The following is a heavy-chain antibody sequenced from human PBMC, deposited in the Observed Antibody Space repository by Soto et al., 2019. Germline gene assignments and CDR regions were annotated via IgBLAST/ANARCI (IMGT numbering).Heavy chain of an antibody. CDR3: AGYCSGGSCYSYWFDP. J-gene: IGHJ5*02. D-gene: IGHD2-15*01. V-gene: IGHV1-8*01. Sequence: ASVKVSCKASGYTFTSYDINWVRQATGQGLEWMGWMNPNSGNTGYAQKFQGRVTMTRNTSISTAYMELSSLRSGDTAVYYCAGYCSGGSCYSYWFDPWGQGTLVTVSS. CDR2: MNPNSGNT. CDR1: GYTFTSYD.